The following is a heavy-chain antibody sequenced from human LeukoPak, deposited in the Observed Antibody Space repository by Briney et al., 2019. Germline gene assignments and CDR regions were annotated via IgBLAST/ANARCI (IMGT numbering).Heavy chain of an antibody. CDR3: AKARSSSPYGMDV. D-gene: IGHD6-13*01. J-gene: IGHJ6*02. CDR2: ISYDGSNK. Sequence: GGSLRLSCAASGFTFSSYGMHWVRQAPAKGLEWVAVISYDGSNKYYADSVKGRFTISRDNSKNTLYLQMNSLRAEDTAVYYCAKARSSSPYGMDVWGQGTTVTVSS. V-gene: IGHV3-30*18. CDR1: GFTFSSYG.